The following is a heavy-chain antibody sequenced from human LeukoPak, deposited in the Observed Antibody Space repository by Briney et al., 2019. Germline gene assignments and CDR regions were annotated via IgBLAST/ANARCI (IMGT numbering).Heavy chain of an antibody. CDR2: ISYDGSNK. CDR1: GFTVSSNY. CDR3: AREQGIAALRWFYYYYGMDV. V-gene: IGHV3-30*03. Sequence: GGSLRLSCAASGFTVSSNYMSWVRQAPGKGLEWVAVISYDGSNKYYADSVKGRFTISRDNSKNTLYLQMNSLRAEDTAVYYCAREQGIAALRWFYYYYGMDVWGQGTTVTVSS. J-gene: IGHJ6*02. D-gene: IGHD6-6*01.